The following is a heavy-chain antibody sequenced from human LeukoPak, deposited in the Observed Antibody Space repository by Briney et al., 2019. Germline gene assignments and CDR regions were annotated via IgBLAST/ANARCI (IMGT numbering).Heavy chain of an antibody. Sequence: GGSLRLSCAASGFTFSNYWMSWVRQAPGKGLEWVANIKQDRSEKYYVDSVKGRFTISRDNAKNSLYLQLNSLRAEDTAVYYCARLSEMFRGPQVIYYFDYWGQGTLVTVSS. D-gene: IGHD3-10*01. J-gene: IGHJ4*02. V-gene: IGHV3-7*01. CDR1: GFTFSNYW. CDR3: ARLSEMFRGPQVIYYFDY. CDR2: IKQDRSEK.